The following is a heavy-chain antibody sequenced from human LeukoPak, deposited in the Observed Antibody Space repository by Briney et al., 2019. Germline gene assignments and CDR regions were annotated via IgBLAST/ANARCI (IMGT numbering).Heavy chain of an antibody. V-gene: IGHV3-21*01. CDR2: ISSTGGNT. D-gene: IGHD4-17*01. Sequence: GGSLRLSCAASGFTFSSYAMNWVRQAPGKGLEWVSFISSTGGNTDYADSVKGRFTISRDNAKNSLYLQMNSLRAEDTAVYYCARDPLGKKFAVTTRWFDPWGQGTLVTVSS. CDR3: ARDPLGKKFAVTTRWFDP. CDR1: GFTFSSYA. J-gene: IGHJ5*02.